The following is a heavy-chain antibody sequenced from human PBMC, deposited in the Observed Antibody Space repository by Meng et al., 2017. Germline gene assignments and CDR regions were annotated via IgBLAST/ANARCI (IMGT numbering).Heavy chain of an antibody. D-gene: IGHD6-19*01. CDR1: GGSTSSSNW. CDR2: IYHSGST. V-gene: IGHV4-4*02. J-gene: IGHJ4*02. Sequence: QVQLPASGPGLVHPSGTLSLTCAVSGGSTSSSNWWSWVRQPPGKGLAWIGEIYHSGSTNYNPSLKSRVTISVDKSKNQFSLKLSSVTAADTAVYYCARGRYSSGWDRFDYWGQGTLVTVSS. CDR3: ARGRYSSGWDRFDY.